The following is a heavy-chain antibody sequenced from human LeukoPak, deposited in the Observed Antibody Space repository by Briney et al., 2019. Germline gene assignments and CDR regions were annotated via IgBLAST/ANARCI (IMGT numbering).Heavy chain of an antibody. CDR2: ISGSGGST. Sequence: TGGSLRLSCAASRFTFNSYAMSWVRQAPGKGLEWVSAISGSGGSTYYAASVKGQFTISRDNSKNTLYLQMNSQRAEDTAVYYCGKEFSNSWLFWGQGTLVTVSS. D-gene: IGHD6-13*01. J-gene: IGHJ4*02. CDR1: RFTFNSYA. V-gene: IGHV3-23*01. CDR3: GKEFSNSWLF.